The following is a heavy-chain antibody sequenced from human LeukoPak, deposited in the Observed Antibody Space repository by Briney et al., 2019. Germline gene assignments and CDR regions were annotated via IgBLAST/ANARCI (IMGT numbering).Heavy chain of an antibody. D-gene: IGHD4/OR15-4a*01. CDR1: GFTFTRYG. Sequence: GGSLRLSCAASGFTFTRYGMVWVRQAPGKGLEWVSYISGSTSAVYYADSVRGRFTISRDNAKNSLYLQMNSLRDDDTAVYYCARRERQSANYYYFDYWGQETLVTVSS. CDR2: ISGSTSAV. V-gene: IGHV3-48*02. CDR3: ARRERQSANYYYFDY. J-gene: IGHJ4*02.